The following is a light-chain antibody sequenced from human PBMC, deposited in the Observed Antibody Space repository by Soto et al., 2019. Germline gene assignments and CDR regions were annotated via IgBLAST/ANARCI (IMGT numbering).Light chain of an antibody. J-gene: IGLJ2*01. V-gene: IGLV4-69*01. CDR3: QTWGTGIRGV. CDR1: SGHSSYA. CDR2: LNSDGSH. Sequence: QPLLTQSPSASASLGASVKLTCTLSSGHSSYAIAWHQQQPEKGPRYLMKLNSDGSHSKGDGIPDRFSGSSSGAERYLTISSLQSEDEADYYCQTWGTGIRGVFGGGTKLTVL.